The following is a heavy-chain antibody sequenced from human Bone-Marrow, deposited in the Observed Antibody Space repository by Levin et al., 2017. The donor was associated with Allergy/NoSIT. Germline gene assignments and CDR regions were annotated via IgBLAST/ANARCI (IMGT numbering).Heavy chain of an antibody. D-gene: IGHD6-6*01. V-gene: IGHV3-33*01. J-gene: IGHJ6*02. CDR1: GFTFSSYG. CDR3: ARDGHSQYSSSSIEEYYYYGMDV. Sequence: GGSLRLSCAASGFTFSSYGMHWVRQAPGKGLEWVAVIWYDGSNKYYADSVKGRFTISRDNSKNTLYLQMNSLRAEDTAVYYCARDGHSQYSSSSIEEYYYYGMDVWGQGTTVTVSS. CDR2: IWYDGSNK.